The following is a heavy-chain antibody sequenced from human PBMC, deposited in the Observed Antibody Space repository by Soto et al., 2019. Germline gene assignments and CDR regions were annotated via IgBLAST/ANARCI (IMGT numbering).Heavy chain of an antibody. V-gene: IGHV1-8*01. CDR3: ARGRASGSYYLLDY. J-gene: IGHJ4*02. Sequence: ASVKVACKASGDTFTTYDINWVRQATGHGLEWMGWINPNSGNIGYAQRFQGRVTMTRDTAIRTAYMEVSSLRSDDTAVYYCARGRASGSYYLLDYWGQGTLVTVYS. CDR2: INPNSGNI. CDR1: GDTFTTYD. D-gene: IGHD3-10*01.